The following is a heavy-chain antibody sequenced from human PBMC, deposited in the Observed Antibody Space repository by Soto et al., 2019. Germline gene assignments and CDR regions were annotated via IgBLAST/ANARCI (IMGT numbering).Heavy chain of an antibody. J-gene: IGHJ6*02. CDR3: ARAYLGKLPRRADYYYAMDV. CDR2: LGAADDP. D-gene: IGHD3-10*01. Sequence: RWSLRLSCSASVFSCSDYDFHWFRQVPGEGLEWVSALGAADDPYYLASVKGRFSVSRDNAQKSLYLQMNNLRVGDTAVYYCARAYLGKLPRRADYYYAMDVWGRGTTVTVSS. CDR1: VFSCSDYD. V-gene: IGHV3-13*05.